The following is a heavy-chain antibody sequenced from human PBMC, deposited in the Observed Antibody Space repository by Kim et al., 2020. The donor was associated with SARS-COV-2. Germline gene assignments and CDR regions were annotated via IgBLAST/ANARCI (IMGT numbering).Heavy chain of an antibody. V-gene: IGHV1-2*02. CDR3: ARTSAASPFYFDS. D-gene: IGHD2-2*01. J-gene: IGHJ4*02. Sequence: AQKFLGRVTLTRDTSISTAYLEVTKLRSDDTAVYYCARTSAASPFYFDSWGQGSLVTVSS.